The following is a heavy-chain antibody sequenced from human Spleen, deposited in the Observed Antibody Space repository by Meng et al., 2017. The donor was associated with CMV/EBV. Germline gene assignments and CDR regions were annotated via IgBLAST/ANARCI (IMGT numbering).Heavy chain of an antibody. V-gene: IGHV3-30*03. Sequence: GGSLRLSCAASGFTFRNVWMNWVRQAPGKGLEWVAVISYDGSNKYYADSVKGRFTISRDNSKNTLYLQMNSLRAEDTAVYYCARDPGYATRMDVWGQGTTVTVSS. J-gene: IGHJ6*02. CDR1: GFTFRNVW. D-gene: IGHD5-12*01. CDR3: ARDPGYATRMDV. CDR2: ISYDGSNK.